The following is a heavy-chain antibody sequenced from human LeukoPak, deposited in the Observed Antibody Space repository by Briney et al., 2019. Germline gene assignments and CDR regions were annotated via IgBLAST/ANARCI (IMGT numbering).Heavy chain of an antibody. CDR3: ALGSGFLFGPPGY. CDR2: IYYSGST. J-gene: IGHJ4*02. Sequence: SETLSLTCTVSGGSISSYYWSWIRQPPGKGLEWIGYIYYSGSTNYNPSLRSRVTISVDTSKNQVSLKLSSVTAADTAVYYCALGSGFLFGPPGYWGQGTLVTVSS. CDR1: GGSISSYY. D-gene: IGHD3-22*01. V-gene: IGHV4-59*08.